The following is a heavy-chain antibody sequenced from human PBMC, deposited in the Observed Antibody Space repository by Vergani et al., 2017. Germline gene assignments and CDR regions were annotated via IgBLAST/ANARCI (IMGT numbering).Heavy chain of an antibody. D-gene: IGHD6-19*01. CDR2: IYYSGLT. CDR1: GGSITYGAFY. V-gene: IGHV4-39*01. Sequence: QVQLQQWGPGLLKPSETLSLTCTVSGGSITYGAFYWGWIRQSPGKGLEWIGSIYYSGLTYYNPSLKSRVAISVDTSKNQFSLKVTSVTAADTAVYFCARQRPGSGWSPGDFDDWGQGILVTVSS. CDR3: ARQRPGSGWSPGDFDD. J-gene: IGHJ4*02.